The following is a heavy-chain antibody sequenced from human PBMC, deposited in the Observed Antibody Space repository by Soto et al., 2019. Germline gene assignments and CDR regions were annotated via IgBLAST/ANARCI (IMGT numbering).Heavy chain of an antibody. V-gene: IGHV1-18*01. CDR2: SSAYNGNT. D-gene: IGHD3-9*01. J-gene: IGHJ2*01. CDR3: ARAYYDILTGYFNWYFDL. CDR1: GYTFTSYG. Sequence: QVQLVQSGAEVKKPGASVKVSCKASGYTFTSYGISWVRQAPGQGLEWMGWSSAYNGNTNYAQKLQGRVTMTTDTSTSTAYMELRSLRSDDTAVYYCARAYYDILTGYFNWYFDLWGRGTLVTVSS.